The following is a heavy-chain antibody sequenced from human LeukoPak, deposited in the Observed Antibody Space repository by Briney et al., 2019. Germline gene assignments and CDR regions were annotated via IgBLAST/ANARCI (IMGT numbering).Heavy chain of an antibody. CDR2: INDPSTT. CDR3: AKDSLSGNYIDDPFDI. V-gene: IGHV3-23*01. J-gene: IGHJ3*02. D-gene: IGHD1-7*01. Sequence: GRTLRLSCAVSGFAFNMHAMSWVRQAPGKGLEWVATINDPSTTYYADSVKSRFTISRDDSKDPLFLQMTGVRADYTAQYYWAKDSLSGNYIDDPFDIWGQGTMVTVSS. CDR1: GFAFNMHA.